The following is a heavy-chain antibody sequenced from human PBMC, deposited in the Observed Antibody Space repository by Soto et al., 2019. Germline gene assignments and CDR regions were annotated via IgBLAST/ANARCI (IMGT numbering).Heavy chain of an antibody. D-gene: IGHD6-19*01. V-gene: IGHV3-7*01. CDR2: IKQDGREK. CDR3: ARAVQWLLMETKFDP. Sequence: QSGGSLRLSCAASGFTFSSYWMSWVRQAPGKGLEWVANIKQDGREKHYVDSVKGRFTISRDNAKNSLYLQMNSLRVEATAVYYCARAVQWLLMETKFDPWGQGTLVTVSS. CDR1: GFTFSSYW. J-gene: IGHJ5*02.